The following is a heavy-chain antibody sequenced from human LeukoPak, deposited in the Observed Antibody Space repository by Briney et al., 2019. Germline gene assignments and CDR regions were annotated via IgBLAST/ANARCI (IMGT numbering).Heavy chain of an antibody. J-gene: IGHJ4*02. CDR1: GFTFSNYG. CDR3: AKRKGETAMVYFDY. Sequence: GGSLRLSCAASGFTFSNYGMHWVRQAPGKGLEWVAFIRYDGSNKYYADSAKGRFTISRDNSKNTLYLQMNSLRAEDTAVYYCAKRKGETAMVYFDYWGQGTLVTVSS. V-gene: IGHV3-30*02. D-gene: IGHD5-18*01. CDR2: IRYDGSNK.